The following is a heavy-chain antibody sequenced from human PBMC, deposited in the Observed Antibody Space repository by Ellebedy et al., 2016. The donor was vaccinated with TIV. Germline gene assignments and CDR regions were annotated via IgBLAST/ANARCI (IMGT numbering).Heavy chain of an antibody. CDR3: TRGSSSRGYFDS. V-gene: IGHV3-30*09. CDR2: ISHDGSNK. D-gene: IGHD6-13*01. J-gene: IGHJ4*02. Sequence: GGSLRLXXAASGFTFSYSSMHWVRQAPGKGLEWVAVISHDGSNKYHAESVKGRFAISRDDSKNTLYLQMNTLRTEDTAVYFCTRGSSSRGYFDSWGQGTLVTVSS. CDR1: GFTFSYSS.